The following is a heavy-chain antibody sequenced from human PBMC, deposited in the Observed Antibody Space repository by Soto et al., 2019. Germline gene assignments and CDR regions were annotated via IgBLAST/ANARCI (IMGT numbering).Heavy chain of an antibody. CDR3: ERGPHNRNWFDP. CDR2: IYYSGST. V-gene: IGHV4-61*01. Sequence: SETLSLTCTVSGGSVSSGSYYWSWIRQPPGKGLEWIGYIYYSGSTNYNPSLKSRVTISVDTSKNQFSLKLSSVTAADTAVYYCERGPHNRNWFDPWGQGTLVTVSS. J-gene: IGHJ5*02. CDR1: GGSVSSGSYY.